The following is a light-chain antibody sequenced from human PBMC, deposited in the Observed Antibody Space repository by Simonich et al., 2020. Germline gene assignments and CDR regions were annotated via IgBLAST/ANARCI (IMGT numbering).Light chain of an antibody. CDR3: AACDDSLSGWV. Sequence: QSVLTQPPSASGTPGQRVTISCSGSSSNIGSNYVYLYQQLPGTAPKLLIYRNNQRPSGVPYRFAGAKAGTSASRAISGLRSEDEADYYCAACDDSLSGWVFGGGTKLTVL. J-gene: IGLJ3*02. CDR2: RNN. V-gene: IGLV1-47*01. CDR1: SSNIGSNY.